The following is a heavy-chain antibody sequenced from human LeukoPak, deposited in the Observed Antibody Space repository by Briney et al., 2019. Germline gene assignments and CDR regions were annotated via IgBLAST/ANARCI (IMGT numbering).Heavy chain of an antibody. V-gene: IGHV3-21*01. CDR2: ISSSSSYI. J-gene: IGHJ3*02. CDR1: GFTFSSYS. D-gene: IGHD5/OR15-5a*01. Sequence: GGSLRLSCAASGFTFSSYSMNWVRQAPGKGLEWVSSISSSSSYIYYADSVKGRFTISRDNAKNSLYLQMNSLRAEDTAVYYCVRGVYGNDAFDIWGQGTMVTVSS. CDR3: VRGVYGNDAFDI.